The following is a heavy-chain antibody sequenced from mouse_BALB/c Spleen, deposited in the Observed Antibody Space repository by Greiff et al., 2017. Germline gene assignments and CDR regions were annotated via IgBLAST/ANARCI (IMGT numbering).Heavy chain of an antibody. J-gene: IGHJ3*01. CDR1: GFTFSSFG. CDR2: ISSGSSTI. Sequence: EVKVVESGGGLVQPGGSRKLSCAASGFTFSSFGMHWVRQAPEKGLEWVAYISSGSSTIYYADTVKGRFTISRDNPKNTLFLQMTSLRSEDTAMYYCARSGYGNYPAYWGQGTLVTVSA. CDR3: ARSGYGNYPAY. V-gene: IGHV5-17*02. D-gene: IGHD2-10*02.